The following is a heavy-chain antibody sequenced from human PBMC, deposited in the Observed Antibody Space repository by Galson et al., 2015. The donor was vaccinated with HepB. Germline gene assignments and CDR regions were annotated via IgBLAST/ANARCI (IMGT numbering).Heavy chain of an antibody. V-gene: IGHV1-24*01. D-gene: IGHD4-17*01. J-gene: IGHJ4*02. CDR3: ATGPYGVTYFDY. CDR1: GYTLTELS. Sequence: SCKVSGYTLTELSMHWVRQAPGKGLEWMGGFGPEDGETIYAQKFQGRVTMTEDTSTDTAYMELSSLRSEDTAVYYCATGPYGVTYFDYWGQGTLVTVSS. CDR2: FGPEDGET.